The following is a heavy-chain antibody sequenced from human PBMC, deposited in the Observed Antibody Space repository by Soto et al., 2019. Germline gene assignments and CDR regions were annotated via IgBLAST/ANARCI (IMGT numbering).Heavy chain of an antibody. D-gene: IGHD3-10*01. V-gene: IGHV3-33*01. Sequence: QVQLVESGGGVVQPGRSLRLSCAASGFTFSSYGMHWVRQAPGKGLEWVAVIWYDGSNKYYADSVKGRFTISRDNSKKTLYLQMNSLRAGETAVYYCARDEIWFGDHWFDSWGQGPLVTVSS. CDR1: GFTFSSYG. CDR3: ARDEIWFGDHWFDS. J-gene: IGHJ5*02. CDR2: IWYDGSNK.